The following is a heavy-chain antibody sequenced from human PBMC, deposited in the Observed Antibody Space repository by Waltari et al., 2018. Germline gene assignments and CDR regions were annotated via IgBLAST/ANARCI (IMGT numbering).Heavy chain of an antibody. D-gene: IGHD6-6*01. Sequence: EGQLVESGGGLVKPGGSLRLSCAASGFTGTRTYMNWVRQAPGKGLEWVSTIYSSATTFYADSVKGRFTISRDNSKNILFLQMDDLRVNDTAVYFCARGGQIVRPRPLDLWGPGTLVTVSS. CDR2: IYSSATT. V-gene: IGHV3-66*01. CDR3: ARGGQIVRPRPLDL. CDR1: GFTGTRTY. J-gene: IGHJ3*01.